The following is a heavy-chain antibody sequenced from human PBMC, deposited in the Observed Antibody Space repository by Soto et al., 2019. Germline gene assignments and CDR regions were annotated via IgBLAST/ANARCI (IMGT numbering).Heavy chain of an antibody. CDR1: GFTFSNAW. CDR3: ATEYSSGWYNY. CDR2: IKSKTDGGTT. J-gene: IGHJ4*02. V-gene: IGHV3-15*01. Sequence: EVQLVESGGGLVKPGGSLRLSCAASGFTFSNAWMSWVRQAPGKGLEWVGRIKSKTDGGTTDYAAPVKGRFTISRDDSKNTLYLQMNSLKTEDTAVYYCATEYSSGWYNYWGQGTLVTVSS. D-gene: IGHD6-19*01.